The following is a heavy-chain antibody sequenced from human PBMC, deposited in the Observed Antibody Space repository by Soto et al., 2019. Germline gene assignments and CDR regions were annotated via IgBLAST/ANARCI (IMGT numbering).Heavy chain of an antibody. CDR2: FNPTGDTA. J-gene: IGHJ6*02. CDR3: ARGGRIVDTGIGYYYYHAMDV. V-gene: IGHV1-46*01. Sequence: GVSVKVSCKASGYTFTSYYIHGVRQAPGQGLEWMGIFNPTGDTASYAQKLQGRVTMTRDTSTGTAYMELGSLRSEDTAVYYCARGGRIVDTGIGYYYYHAMDVWGQGTTVTVSS. D-gene: IGHD5-18*01. CDR1: GYTFTSYY.